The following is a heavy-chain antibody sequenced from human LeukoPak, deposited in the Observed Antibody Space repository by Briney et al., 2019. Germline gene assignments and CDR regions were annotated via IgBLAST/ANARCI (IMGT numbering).Heavy chain of an antibody. CDR3: TSGWFGELPADH. Sequence: PGRSLRLSCTASGFTFGDYAMTWLRQAPGEGLEWVGFIRSKSYGETTEYAASVKGRFTISREDSKNIAYLKMNTQKTEDTAVYYCTSGWFGELPADHWGQGTLVTVSS. CDR1: GFTFGDYA. J-gene: IGHJ4*02. V-gene: IGHV3-49*03. CDR2: IRSKSYGETT. D-gene: IGHD3-10*01.